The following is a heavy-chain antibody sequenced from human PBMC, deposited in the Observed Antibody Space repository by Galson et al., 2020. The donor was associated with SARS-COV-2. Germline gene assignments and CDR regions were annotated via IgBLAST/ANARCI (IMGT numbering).Heavy chain of an antibody. CDR1: GFTFSSYS. J-gene: IGHJ4*02. CDR3: ARVPTYYDILTVDSLGYYFDY. V-gene: IGHV3-48*02. Sequence: GGSLRLSCAASGFTFSSYSMNWVRQAPGKGLEWVSYISSSSSTIYYADSVKGRFTISRDNAKNSLYLQMNSLRDKDTAVYYCARVPTYYDILTVDSLGYYFDYWGQGTLVTVSS. CDR2: ISSSSSTI. D-gene: IGHD3-9*01.